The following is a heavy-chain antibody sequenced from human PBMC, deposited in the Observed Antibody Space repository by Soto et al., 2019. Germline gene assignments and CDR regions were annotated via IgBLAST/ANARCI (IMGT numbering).Heavy chain of an antibody. CDR1: GYTFTGYY. V-gene: IGHV1-2*02. D-gene: IGHD5-12*01. J-gene: IGHJ4*02. CDR2: INPNSGGT. CDR3: AREMATIGIFFDY. Sequence: ASVKVSCKASGYTFTGYYMHWVRQAPGQGLEWMGWINPNSGGTNYAQKFQGRVTMTRDTSISTAYMELSRLRSDDTAVYYCAREMATIGIFFDYWGEGTLVTAPQ.